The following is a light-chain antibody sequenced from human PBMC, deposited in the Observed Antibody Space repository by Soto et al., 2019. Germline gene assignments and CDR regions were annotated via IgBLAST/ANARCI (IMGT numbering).Light chain of an antibody. CDR1: QSVNDY. J-gene: IGKJ2*01. CDR3: QHLAGWPPT. CDR2: GAS. Sequence: EIVLTQSPATLSLSPGERATLSCRASQSVNDYLAWYQQKPGQAPRLLIYGASIRATGLPGRFSGSRSGTDSTLTTSSLEPEDFADYYCQHLAGWPPTFGQGTELYIK. V-gene: IGKV3-11*01.